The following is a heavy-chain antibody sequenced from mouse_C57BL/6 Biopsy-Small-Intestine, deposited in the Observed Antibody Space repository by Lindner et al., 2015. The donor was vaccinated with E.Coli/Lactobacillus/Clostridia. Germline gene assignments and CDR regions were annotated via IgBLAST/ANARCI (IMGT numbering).Heavy chain of an antibody. D-gene: IGHD1-1*02. CDR3: AKDYHDFRGGYSGGYYFDF. V-gene: IGHV1-53*01. CDR1: GYTFSDYY. CDR2: ISPNSGGT. J-gene: IGHJ2*01. Sequence: SVKVSCKTSGYTFSDYYLHWVRQAPGQGLEWMGRISPNSGGTNSAQKFQGRLTVTRDTSISTAYMELSSLRSDDTAIYYCAKDYHDFRGGYSGGYYFDFWGQGTLVTVSS.